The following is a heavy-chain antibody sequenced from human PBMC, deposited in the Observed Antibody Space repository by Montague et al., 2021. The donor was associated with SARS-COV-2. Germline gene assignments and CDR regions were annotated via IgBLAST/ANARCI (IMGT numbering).Heavy chain of an antibody. CDR1: GGSISSSNW. Sequence: SETLSLTCAVSGGSISSSNWWSWVRQPPGEGLEWIGEIYHSGSTNYNPSLKSRVTISVDKSKNQFSLKLSSVTAADTAVYYCSRRPLGYYYYGMDVWGQGTTVTVSS. V-gene: IGHV4-4*02. CDR2: IYHSGST. CDR3: SRRPLGYYYYGMDV. J-gene: IGHJ6*02.